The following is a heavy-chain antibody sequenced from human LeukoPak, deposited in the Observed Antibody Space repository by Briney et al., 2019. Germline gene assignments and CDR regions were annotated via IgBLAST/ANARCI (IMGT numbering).Heavy chain of an antibody. V-gene: IGHV4-59*08. J-gene: IGHJ5*02. Sequence: SETLSLTCTVSGGSISSYYWSWIRQPPGKGLEWIGYIYYSGSTNYNPSLKSRVTISVDTSKNQFSLKLSSVTAADTAVYYCARHSGYSSGWYRLGWFDPWGQGTLVTVSS. CDR1: GGSISSYY. D-gene: IGHD6-19*01. CDR3: ARHSGYSSGWYRLGWFDP. CDR2: IYYSGST.